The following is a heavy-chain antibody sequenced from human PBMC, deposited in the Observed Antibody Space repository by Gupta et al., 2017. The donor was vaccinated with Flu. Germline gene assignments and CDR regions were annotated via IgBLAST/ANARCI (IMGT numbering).Heavy chain of an antibody. J-gene: IGHJ5*02. D-gene: IGHD2-2*01. CDR3: ARGGVEDVVPAARGNWFDP. V-gene: IGHV4-34*01. Sequence: SWIRQTPGNGLEWIGEINHSGSTNDNPSLKSRVTISVDTSKNQFSLKLSSVTAADTAGYYCARGGVEDVVPAARGNWFDPWGQGTLGTVSA. CDR2: INHSGST.